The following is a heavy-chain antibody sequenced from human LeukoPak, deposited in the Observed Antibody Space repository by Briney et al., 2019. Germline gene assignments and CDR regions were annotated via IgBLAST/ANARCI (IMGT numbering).Heavy chain of an antibody. CDR2: IYYSGST. J-gene: IGHJ4*02. CDR1: GGSISSYY. CDR3: ARLGIVGATIAQLTYYFDY. Sequence: SETLSLTCTVSGGSISSYYWSWIRQPPGKGLEWIGYIYYSGSTNYNPSLKSRVTISVDTSKNQFSLKLSSVTAADTAVYYCARLGIVGATIAQLTYYFDYWGQGTLVTVSS. V-gene: IGHV4-59*08. D-gene: IGHD1-26*01.